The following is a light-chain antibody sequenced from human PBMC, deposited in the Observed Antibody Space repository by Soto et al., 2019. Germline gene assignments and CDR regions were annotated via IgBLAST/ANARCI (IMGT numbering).Light chain of an antibody. CDR2: GAS. CDR3: QESNNWPYT. V-gene: IGKV3-15*01. Sequence: EIVMTQSTATLSVSPGERATLSCRASQSVTDNLAWYQQKPGQAPRLLIYGASTRATGIPARFSGSGSGTEFPLTISSLQSEDFALYYCQESNNWPYTFGQGTKLEIK. CDR1: QSVTDN. J-gene: IGKJ2*01.